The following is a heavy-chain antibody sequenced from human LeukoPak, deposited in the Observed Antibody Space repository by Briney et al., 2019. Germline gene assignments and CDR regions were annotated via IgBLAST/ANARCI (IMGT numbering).Heavy chain of an antibody. D-gene: IGHD4-17*01. V-gene: IGHV4-59*01. CDR3: AGSTVTRYGFDP. CDR2: IYYSGST. J-gene: IGHJ5*02. Sequence: SETLSLTCTVSGGSISSYYWSWIRQPPGKGLEWNGYIYYSGSTNYNPSLKSRVTISVDTSKNQFSLKLSSVTAADTAVYCCAGSTVTRYGFDPWGQGTLVTVSS. CDR1: GGSISSYY.